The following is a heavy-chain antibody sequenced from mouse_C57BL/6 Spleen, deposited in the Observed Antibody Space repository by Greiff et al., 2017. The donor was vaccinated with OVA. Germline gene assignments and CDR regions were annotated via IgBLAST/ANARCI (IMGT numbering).Heavy chain of an antibody. Sequence: QVQLQQPGAELVMPGASVKLSCKASGYTFTSYWMHWVKQRPGQGLEWIGEIDPSDSYTNYNHKFKGKSTLTVDKSSSTAYMQLSSLTSEDSAVYYCARGGYGSDFDYWGQGTTLTVSS. J-gene: IGHJ2*01. V-gene: IGHV1-69*01. CDR3: ARGGYGSDFDY. CDR1: GYTFTSYW. CDR2: IDPSDSYT. D-gene: IGHD1-1*01.